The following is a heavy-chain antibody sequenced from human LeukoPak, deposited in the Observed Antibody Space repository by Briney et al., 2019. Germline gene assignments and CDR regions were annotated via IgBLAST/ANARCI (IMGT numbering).Heavy chain of an antibody. Sequence: SVKVSCKASGGTFSKYGINWVRQAPGQGLEWMGGITPIFGTAKYLQKFQGRVTITADKSTSTAYMELSSLRSEDTAVYYCAREGDMTPFDYWGQGTLVTVSS. CDR2: ITPIFGTA. J-gene: IGHJ4*02. CDR1: GGTFSKYG. CDR3: AREGDMTPFDY. V-gene: IGHV1-69*06.